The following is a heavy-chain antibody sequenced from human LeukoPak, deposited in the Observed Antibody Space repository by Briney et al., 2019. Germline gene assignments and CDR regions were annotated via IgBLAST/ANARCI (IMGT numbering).Heavy chain of an antibody. J-gene: IGHJ5*02. D-gene: IGHD3-3*01. CDR1: GGSISSSSYY. Sequence: SETLSLTCTVSGGSISSSSYYWGWIRQPPGKGLEWIGSIYYSGSTYYNPSLKSRVTISVDTSKNQFSLKLSSVTAADTAVYYCARGHYYDFWSGYYNWFDPWGQGTLVTVSS. CDR3: ARGHYYDFWSGYYNWFDP. CDR2: IYYSGST. V-gene: IGHV4-39*07.